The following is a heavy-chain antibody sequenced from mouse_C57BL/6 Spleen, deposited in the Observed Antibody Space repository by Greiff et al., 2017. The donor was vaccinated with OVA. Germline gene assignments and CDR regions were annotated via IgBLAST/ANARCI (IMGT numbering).Heavy chain of an antibody. V-gene: IGHV1-52*01. CDR3: ARDDGYTWFAY. J-gene: IGHJ3*01. CDR2: IDPSDSET. D-gene: IGHD2-3*01. CDR1: GYTFTSYW. Sequence: QVQLQQPGAELVRPGSSVKLSCKASGYTFTSYWMHWVKQRPIQGLEWIGNIDPSDSETHYNQKFKDKATLTVDKSSSTAYMQLSSLTSEDSAVYYCARDDGYTWFAYWGQGTLVTGSA.